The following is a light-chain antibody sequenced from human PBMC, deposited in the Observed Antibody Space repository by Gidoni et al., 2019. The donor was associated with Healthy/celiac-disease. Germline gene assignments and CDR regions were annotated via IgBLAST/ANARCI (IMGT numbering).Light chain of an antibody. J-gene: IGKJ3*01. V-gene: IGKV1-27*01. Sequence: DIQMTQSPSTLSASVGDRVTITCRASQGISNYLAWYQQKPGNVPKLLIYAASTLQSGVPSRLSGSGSGTDFTLPISSLQPEDVATYYCQKYNSAPPEFTFGPRTKVDIK. CDR3: QKYNSAPPEFT. CDR2: AAS. CDR1: QGISNY.